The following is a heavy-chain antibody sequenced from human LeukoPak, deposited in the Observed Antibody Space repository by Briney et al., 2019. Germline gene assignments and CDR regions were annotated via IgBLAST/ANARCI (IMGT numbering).Heavy chain of an antibody. J-gene: IGHJ6*02. CDR3: ARRVPNYYYGMDV. CDR1: GGSISSYY. D-gene: IGHD6-6*01. V-gene: IGHV4-59*08. Sequence: SETLSLTCTVSGGSISSYYWSWIRQPPGKGLEWIGYIYYSGSTNYNPSLKSRVTISVDTSKNQSFLKLSSVTAADTAVYYCARRVPNYYYGMDVWGQGTTVTVSS. CDR2: IYYSGST.